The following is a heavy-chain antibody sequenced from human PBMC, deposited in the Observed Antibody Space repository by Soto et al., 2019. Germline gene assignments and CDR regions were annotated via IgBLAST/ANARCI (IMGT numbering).Heavy chain of an antibody. CDR1: GFTFSSYA. CDR3: ASNTRYDPPDY. Sequence: HPGGSLRLSCAASGFTFSSYAMSWVRQAPGKGLAWVSGISVSGGSTYYADSVKGRFTISRDNSKNTLYLQMNSLRAEDTAVYYCASNTRYDPPDYWGQGTLVTVSS. CDR2: ISVSGGST. J-gene: IGHJ4*02. V-gene: IGHV3-23*01. D-gene: IGHD3-16*01.